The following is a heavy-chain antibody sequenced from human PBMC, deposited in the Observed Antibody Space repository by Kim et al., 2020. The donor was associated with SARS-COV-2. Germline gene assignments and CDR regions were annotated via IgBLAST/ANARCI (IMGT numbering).Heavy chain of an antibody. V-gene: IGHV1-69*01. Sequence: QKFQGRVTITADESTSTAYMGLSSLRSEDTAVYYCARDQYYYAQGNWFDPWGQGTLVTVSS. J-gene: IGHJ5*02. D-gene: IGHD3-10*01. CDR3: ARDQYYYAQGNWFDP.